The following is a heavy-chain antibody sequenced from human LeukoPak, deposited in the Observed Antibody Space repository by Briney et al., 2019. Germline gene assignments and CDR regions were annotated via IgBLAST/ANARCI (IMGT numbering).Heavy chain of an antibody. CDR3: ARVAAGTGWPDY. J-gene: IGHJ4*02. CDR1: GGSISSYY. Sequence: SETLSLTCTVSGGSISSYYWSWIRQPPGKGLEWIGYIYYSGSTNYNPSLKSRVTISVDTFKNQFSLKLSSVTAADTAVYYCARVAAGTGWPDYWGQGTLVTVSS. CDR2: IYYSGST. V-gene: IGHV4-59*01. D-gene: IGHD6-13*01.